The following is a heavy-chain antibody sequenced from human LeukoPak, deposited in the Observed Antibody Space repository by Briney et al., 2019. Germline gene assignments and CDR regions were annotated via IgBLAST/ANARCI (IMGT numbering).Heavy chain of an antibody. CDR3: ARAKPGSPPDY. CDR1: GGSISSYY. CDR2: VYDTGST. V-gene: IGHV4-59*01. D-gene: IGHD3-10*01. Sequence: SETLSLTCTVSGGSISSYYCSWIRQPPGKGLEYIGYVYDTGSTNYSPSLKSRVTISVDTSKNQFSLKLSSVTAADTAKYFCARAKPGSPPDYWGQGTLVTVSS. J-gene: IGHJ4*02.